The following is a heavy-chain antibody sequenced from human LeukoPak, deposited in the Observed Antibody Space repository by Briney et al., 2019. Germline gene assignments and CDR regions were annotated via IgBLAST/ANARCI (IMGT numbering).Heavy chain of an antibody. CDR2: TYPGDSDT. Sequence: GESLKISCQGSGYSFTSYWIAWVRQLPGKGREWMGTTYPGDSDTRYRPSFPGQVTISADKSISTAYLQWTSLKASDSAMFYCARTDGSGSYYNDYYFVNWGQGTLVTVSS. CDR1: GYSFTSYW. D-gene: IGHD3-10*01. CDR3: ARTDGSGSYYNDYYFVN. V-gene: IGHV5-51*01. J-gene: IGHJ4*02.